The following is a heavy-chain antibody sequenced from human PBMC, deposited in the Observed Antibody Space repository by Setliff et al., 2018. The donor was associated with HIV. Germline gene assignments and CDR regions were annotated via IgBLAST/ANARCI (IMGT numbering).Heavy chain of an antibody. V-gene: IGHV3-23*01. Sequence: GGSLRLSCAASGVTFSSYAMNWVRQAPGKGLEWVSVISGSGDSTFYADSLKGPFTISRDNSKNTLYLQMNSLRAEDTAVYYCAKTLPTLYPPHDYYFAMDVWGQGTTVTVSS. CDR2: ISGSGDST. CDR3: AKTLPTLYPPHDYYFAMDV. CDR1: GVTFSSYA. J-gene: IGHJ6*02. D-gene: IGHD2-15*01.